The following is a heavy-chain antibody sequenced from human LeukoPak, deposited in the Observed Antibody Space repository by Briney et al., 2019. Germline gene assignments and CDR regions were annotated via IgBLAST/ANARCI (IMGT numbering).Heavy chain of an antibody. CDR3: AKRGGGGKYYFDD. CDR2: FIPLFKTS. V-gene: IGHV1-69*13. J-gene: IGHJ4*02. Sequence: SVKVSCKASGGTFSNYAISWLRQAPGQGPEWIGGFIPLFKTSNYAQLFQGRVSITGDESTSTIFMELKSLRYEDTAVYYCAKRGGGGKYYFDDWGQGTQVTVSS. D-gene: IGHD3-10*01. CDR1: GGTFSNYA.